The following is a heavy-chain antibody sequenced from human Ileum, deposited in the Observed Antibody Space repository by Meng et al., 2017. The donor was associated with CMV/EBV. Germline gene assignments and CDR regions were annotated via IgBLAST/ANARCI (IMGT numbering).Heavy chain of an antibody. Sequence: SETLSLTCSVSGGSVSSGTYYWSWIRQPPGKGLEWTGNIYYSGRTNYKPTLKSRVTISIDTSRNQFSLKVRSVTAADTAIYYCATGRSYGDAFDIWGPGPMVTVSS. D-gene: IGHD3-10*01. J-gene: IGHJ3*02. CDR1: GGSVSSGTYY. CDR2: IYYSGRT. CDR3: ATGRSYGDAFDI. V-gene: IGHV4-61*01.